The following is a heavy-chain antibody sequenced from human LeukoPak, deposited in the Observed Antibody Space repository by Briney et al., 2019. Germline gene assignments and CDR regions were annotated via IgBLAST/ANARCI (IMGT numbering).Heavy chain of an antibody. CDR3: AKSMKVTADAFDI. CDR2: IKQDGSEK. D-gene: IGHD2-21*02. V-gene: IGHV3-7*01. Sequence: GGSLRLSCAASGFTFSSYWMSWVRQAPGKGLEWVANIKQDGSEKYYVDSVKGRFTISRDNAKNSLYLQMNSLRTEDTAVYYCAKSMKVTADAFDIWGQGTMVTVSS. CDR1: GFTFSSYW. J-gene: IGHJ3*02.